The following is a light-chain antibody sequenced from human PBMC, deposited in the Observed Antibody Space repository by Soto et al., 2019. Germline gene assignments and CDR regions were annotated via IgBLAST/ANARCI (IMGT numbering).Light chain of an antibody. V-gene: IGKV1-12*01. CDR1: QDISSW. CDR3: QQSSSFPPT. Sequence: DIQMTQSPSSVSASVGDRVTITCRAGQDISSWLAWYQQKPWKARKIIIYAASSLQGGVTSRFSVSGSGTEFTLAISSLQPEDFANYYGQQSSSFPPTFGQGTLLDIK. CDR2: AAS. J-gene: IGKJ5*01.